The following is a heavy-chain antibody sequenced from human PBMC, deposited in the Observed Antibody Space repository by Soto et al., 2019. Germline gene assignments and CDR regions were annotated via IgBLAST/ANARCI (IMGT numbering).Heavy chain of an antibody. D-gene: IGHD6-13*01. Sequence: EVQLVESGGGLVQPGGSLRLSCAASGFTVSSNYMSWVRQAPGKGLEWVSVIYSGGGTYYADSVKGRFTISRDNSKNTLYLQMNSLRAEDTAVYYCARDRSLWVYSSSSWDYYGMDVWGQGTTVTVSS. CDR1: GFTVSSNY. V-gene: IGHV3-66*01. CDR2: IYSGGGT. CDR3: ARDRSLWVYSSSSWDYYGMDV. J-gene: IGHJ6*02.